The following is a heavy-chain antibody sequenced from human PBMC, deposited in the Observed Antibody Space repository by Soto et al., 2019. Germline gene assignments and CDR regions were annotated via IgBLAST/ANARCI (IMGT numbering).Heavy chain of an antibody. D-gene: IGHD1-26*01. V-gene: IGHV2-26*01. CDR2: IFWNDER. Sequence: QVTLKESGPVLVKPTETLTLTCTVSGFSLSKARMGVSWIRQPPVKALEWLAHIFWNDERSYNTSLKSRLTISRDTSKSQVVLTMTNVDPVDTGTYFCARALREGLPIYYFDSWGQGTLVTVSS. CDR1: GFSLSKARMG. CDR3: ARALREGLPIYYFDS. J-gene: IGHJ4*02.